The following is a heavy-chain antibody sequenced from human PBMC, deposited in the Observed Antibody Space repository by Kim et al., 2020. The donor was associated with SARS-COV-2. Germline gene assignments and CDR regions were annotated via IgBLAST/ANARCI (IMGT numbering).Heavy chain of an antibody. CDR3: ARAGYCSGGSCYRGRYGFSSGMDV. Sequence: GESLKISCKGSGYSFTSYWIGWVRQMPGKGLEWMGIIYPGDSDTRYSPSFQGQVTISADKSISTAYLQWSSLKASDTAMYYCARAGYCSGGSCYRGRYGFSSGMDVWGQGTTVTVSS. J-gene: IGHJ6*02. CDR1: GYSFTSYW. V-gene: IGHV5-51*01. D-gene: IGHD2-15*01. CDR2: IYPGDSDT.